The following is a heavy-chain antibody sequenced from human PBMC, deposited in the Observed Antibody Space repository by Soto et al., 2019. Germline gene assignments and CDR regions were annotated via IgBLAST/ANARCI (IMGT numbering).Heavy chain of an antibody. Sequence: DLEQSGAEVKKPGESLKISCKGSGYSFTSYWIAWVRQIPGKGLEWMGIFYPGDSEPKYSPSFQGQVTFSVDKSISTAYLQWSSLKASDTSIYYCARHLRGSNFDYWGQGTLVTVSS. CDR2: FYPGDSEP. V-gene: IGHV5-51*01. CDR1: GYSFTSYW. J-gene: IGHJ4*02. CDR3: ARHLRGSNFDY.